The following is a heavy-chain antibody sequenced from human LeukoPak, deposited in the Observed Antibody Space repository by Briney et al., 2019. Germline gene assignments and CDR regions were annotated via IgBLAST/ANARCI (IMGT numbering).Heavy chain of an antibody. CDR2: ISTYNGNT. Sequence: GASVKVSCKASVYTFTSYGITWVRQAPGQGLEWMGWISTYNGNTNYAQKLQGRVTMTTDTSTSTAYMELRSLRSDDTAVYYCARGGGRYTIISLDYWGQGTLVTVSS. D-gene: IGHD3-16*01. CDR3: ARGGGRYTIISLDY. CDR1: VYTFTSYG. J-gene: IGHJ4*02. V-gene: IGHV1-18*04.